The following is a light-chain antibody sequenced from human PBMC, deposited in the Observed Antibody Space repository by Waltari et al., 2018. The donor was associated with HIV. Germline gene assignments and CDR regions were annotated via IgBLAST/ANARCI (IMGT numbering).Light chain of an antibody. CDR2: GAS. Sequence: EIVMTQSPATLSVSTGERATLSCRASQSVSSNLAWYQQKPGQAPRLLIYGASTRATGTPARFSGSGSGTEFTLTIGSLQSEDFAVYYCQQYSKWPPWTFGQGTKVEF. CDR3: QQYSKWPPWT. CDR1: QSVSSN. V-gene: IGKV3-15*01. J-gene: IGKJ1*01.